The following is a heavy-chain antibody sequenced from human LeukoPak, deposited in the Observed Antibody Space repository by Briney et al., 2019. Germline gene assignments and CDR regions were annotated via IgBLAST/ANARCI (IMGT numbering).Heavy chain of an antibody. Sequence: SETLSLTCAVYGGSFSGYYWSWIRQPPGKGLEWIGEINHSGSTNYNPSLKSRVTISVDTSKNQLSLKLSSVTAADTAVYYCAREGTPRQRPYDYWGQGTLVTVSS. J-gene: IGHJ4*02. CDR3: AREGTPRQRPYDY. CDR2: INHSGST. V-gene: IGHV4-34*01. D-gene: IGHD3-10*01. CDR1: GGSFSGYY.